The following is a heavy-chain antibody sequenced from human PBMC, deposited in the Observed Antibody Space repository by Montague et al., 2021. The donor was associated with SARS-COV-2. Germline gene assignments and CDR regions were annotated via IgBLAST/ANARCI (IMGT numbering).Heavy chain of an antibody. V-gene: IGHV4-4*09. Sequence: SETLSLTCTVSGDSIRESHWSWIRQPPGKGMEWIGYVDNSGSNNYNPALESRVTLTVSASNNQFYLTLRSVTAADTAVYYCARLTGSRVYYYHYGLDVWGQGTTVTVSS. CDR2: VDNSGSN. CDR3: ARLTGSRVYYYHYGLDV. CDR1: GDSIRESH. J-gene: IGHJ6*02. D-gene: IGHD1-20*01.